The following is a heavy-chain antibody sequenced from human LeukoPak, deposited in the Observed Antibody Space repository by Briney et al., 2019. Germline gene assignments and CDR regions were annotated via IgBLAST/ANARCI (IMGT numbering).Heavy chain of an antibody. J-gene: IGHJ4*02. CDR3: ARAGRVDGYDLGLIDY. V-gene: IGHV4-34*01. Sequence: SETLSLTCAVYGGSFSGYYWSWIRQPPGKGLEWIGEINHSGSTDYNASLKSRVTISVDTSKNQFSLKLSSVTAADTAVYYCARAGRVDGYDLGLIDYWGQGTLVTVSS. CDR1: GGSFSGYY. CDR2: INHSGST. D-gene: IGHD5-12*01.